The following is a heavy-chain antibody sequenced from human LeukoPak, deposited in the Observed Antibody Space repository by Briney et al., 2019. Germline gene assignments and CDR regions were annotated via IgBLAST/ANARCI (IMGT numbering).Heavy chain of an antibody. D-gene: IGHD4-17*01. J-gene: IGHJ4*02. V-gene: IGHV3-74*01. CDR3: ARQRTTVTTGLNY. CDR1: GFTFITYW. CDR2: INSDGSSM. Sequence: GGSLRLSCAASGFTFITYWMHWVRQAPGKGLVWVSRINSDGSSMSYADSVKGRFTISRDNAKNTLYLQMNSLRAEDTAVYYCARQRTTVTTGLNYWGQGTLVTVSS.